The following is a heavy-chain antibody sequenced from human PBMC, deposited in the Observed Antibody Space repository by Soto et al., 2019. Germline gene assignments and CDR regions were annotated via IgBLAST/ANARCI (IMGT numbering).Heavy chain of an antibody. CDR1: GFTFSSYG. Sequence: QVQLVESGGGVVQPGRSLRLSCAASGFTFSSYGMHWVRQAPGKGLEWVAVIWYDGSNKYYADSVKGRFTISRDNSKNTLDLQMNSLRAEDTAVYYCARGGITDSSGYYDAFDIWGQGTMVTVSS. J-gene: IGHJ3*02. CDR2: IWYDGSNK. V-gene: IGHV3-33*01. D-gene: IGHD3-22*01. CDR3: ARGGITDSSGYYDAFDI.